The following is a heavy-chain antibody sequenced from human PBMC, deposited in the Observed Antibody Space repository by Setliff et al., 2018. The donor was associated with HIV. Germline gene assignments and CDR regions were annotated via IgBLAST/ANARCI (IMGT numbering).Heavy chain of an antibody. CDR1: SGSIKSYY. D-gene: IGHD3-22*01. J-gene: IGHJ5*01. V-gene: IGHV4-59*01. CDR2: IYGSGST. Sequence: PSETLSLTCTVPSGSIKSYYWSWIRQPPGKGLEWVGYIYGSGSTNYNPSLKSRLTISIDMSKNQFSLKLNSVTAADTAVYYCARAGNDYYDSNGYYYVVDWFDSWGQGTLVTVSS. CDR3: ARAGNDYYDSNGYYYVVDWFDS.